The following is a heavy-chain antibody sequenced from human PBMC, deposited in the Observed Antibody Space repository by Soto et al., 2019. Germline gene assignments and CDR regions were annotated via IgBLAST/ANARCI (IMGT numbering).Heavy chain of an antibody. CDR1: GFTFSSYG. CDR2: ISYDGSNK. D-gene: IGHD3-3*01. J-gene: IGHJ5*02. CDR3: AKAYYDFWSGRGWFDP. Sequence: GGSLRLSCAASGFTFSSYGMHWVRQAPGKGLEWVAVISYDGSNKYYADSVKGRFTISRDNSKNTLYLQMNSLRAEDTAVYYCAKAYYDFWSGRGWFDPWGQGTLVTVSS. V-gene: IGHV3-30*18.